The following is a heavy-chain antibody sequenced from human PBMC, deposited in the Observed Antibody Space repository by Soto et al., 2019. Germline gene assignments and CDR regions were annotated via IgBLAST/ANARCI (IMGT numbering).Heavy chain of an antibody. V-gene: IGHV3-23*01. D-gene: IGHD1-26*01. J-gene: IGHJ4*02. Sequence: GGSLRLSCVVSGSTFSSDDMSWVRQAPGRGLEWVSGISDSGGSTYYADSVKGRFTISRDNSKNTLYLQMNSLRAEDTALYYCAKDLNPWELLGPLDYWGQGTLVTVSS. CDR2: ISDSGGST. CDR3: AKDLNPWELLGPLDY. CDR1: GSTFSSDD.